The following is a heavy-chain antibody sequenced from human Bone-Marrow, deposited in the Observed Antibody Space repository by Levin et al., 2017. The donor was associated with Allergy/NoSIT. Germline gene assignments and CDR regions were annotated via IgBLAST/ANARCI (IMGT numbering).Heavy chain of an antibody. Sequence: NTSETLSLNCTVYGDSFNNFYWTWIRQVPGKGLEWIGEINHSGSTGYNPSLKTRATLSVDASKHQLSLTLTSVTAADTAVYYCARVVTGMTNWFDPWGQGTLVSVS. CDR2: INHSGST. J-gene: IGHJ5*02. CDR1: GDSFNNFY. V-gene: IGHV4-34*01. CDR3: ARVVTGMTNWFDP. D-gene: IGHD1-14*01.